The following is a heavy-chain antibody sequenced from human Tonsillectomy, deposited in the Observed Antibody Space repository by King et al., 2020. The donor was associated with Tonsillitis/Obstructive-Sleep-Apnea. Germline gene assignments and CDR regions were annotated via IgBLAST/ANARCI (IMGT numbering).Heavy chain of an antibody. J-gene: IGHJ4*02. Sequence: VQLVESGAEVKKLGESLKISCKGSGYSFTSYWIAWVRQMPGKGLEWMGIIYPGDSDTRYSPSFQGQVTISADKSISTAYLQWSSLKASDTAMYYCARPITFGGVIGYFDYWGQGTLVTVSS. CDR2: IYPGDSDT. CDR1: GYSFTSYW. V-gene: IGHV5-51*01. CDR3: ARPITFGGVIGYFDY. D-gene: IGHD3-16*02.